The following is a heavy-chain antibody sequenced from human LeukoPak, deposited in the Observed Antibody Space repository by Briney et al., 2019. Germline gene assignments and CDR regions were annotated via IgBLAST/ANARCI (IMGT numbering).Heavy chain of an antibody. CDR2: IYYSGST. CDR1: GGSISSYY. V-gene: IGHV4-59*01. J-gene: IGHJ4*02. D-gene: IGHD5-18*01. CDR3: AGSGSYGSFDY. Sequence: PSETLSLPCTVSGGSISSYYWSWIRQPPGKGLEWIGYIYYSGSTNYNPSLKSRVTISVDTSKNQFSLKLSSVTAADTAVYYCAGSGSYGSFDYWGQGTLVTVSS.